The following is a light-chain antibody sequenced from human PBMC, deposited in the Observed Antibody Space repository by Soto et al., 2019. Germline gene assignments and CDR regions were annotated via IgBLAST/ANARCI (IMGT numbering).Light chain of an antibody. CDR3: QQYHSYSLT. Sequence: DIQMTQSPSTLSASVGDRVTITGRASQSISSWLAWYQQKPGKAPKLLIYKASSLEGGVPSRFSGSGSGTDFTLTISSLQPDDFATYYCQQYHSYSLTFGGGTKWIS. CDR2: KAS. V-gene: IGKV1-5*03. CDR1: QSISSW. J-gene: IGKJ4*01.